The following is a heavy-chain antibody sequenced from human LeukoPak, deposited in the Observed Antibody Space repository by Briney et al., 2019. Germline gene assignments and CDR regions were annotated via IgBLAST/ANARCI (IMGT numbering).Heavy chain of an antibody. CDR3: IYDRLDAFDI. CDR1: GFTFSGSA. J-gene: IGHJ3*02. Sequence: GGSLRLSCAASGFTFSGSAMHWVRQASGKGLEWVGRIRSKANSYATAYAASVKGRFTTSRDDSKNTAYLQMNSLKTEDTAVYYCIYDRLDAFDIWGQGTMVTVSS. D-gene: IGHD3-22*01. V-gene: IGHV3-73*01. CDR2: IRSKANSYAT.